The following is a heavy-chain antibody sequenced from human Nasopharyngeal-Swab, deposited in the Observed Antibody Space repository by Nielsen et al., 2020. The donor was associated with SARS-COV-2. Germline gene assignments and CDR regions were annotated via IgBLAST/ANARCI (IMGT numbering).Heavy chain of an antibody. CDR2: ISSSGSTI. CDR3: ARASFTIFGVVSPFDY. Sequence: GGSLRLSCAASGFTFSSYKMNWVRQAPGKGLEWVSYISSSGSTIYYADSVKGRFTISRDNAKNSLYLQMNSLRAEDTAVYYCARASFTIFGVVSPFDYWGQGTLVTVSS. D-gene: IGHD3-3*01. V-gene: IGHV3-48*03. J-gene: IGHJ4*02. CDR1: GFTFSSYK.